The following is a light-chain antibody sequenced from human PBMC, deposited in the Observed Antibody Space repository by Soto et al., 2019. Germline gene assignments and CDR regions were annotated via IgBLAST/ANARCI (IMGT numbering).Light chain of an antibody. Sequence: IVLTQSPGTLSLSTGERATLSCRASHTISSSSLAWYQQKGGQAPRLLIYGASSRATGIPDRFSGSGSGTDFTLTISRLEPDDFAVYYCQQYGSSSTFGQGTRLEI. CDR1: HTISSSS. V-gene: IGKV3-20*01. CDR2: GAS. J-gene: IGKJ5*01. CDR3: QQYGSSST.